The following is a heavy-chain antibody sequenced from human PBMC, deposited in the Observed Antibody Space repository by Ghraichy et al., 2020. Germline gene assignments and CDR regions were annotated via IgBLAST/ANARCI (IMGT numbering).Heavy chain of an antibody. J-gene: IGHJ4*02. Sequence: GGSLRLSCAASGFTFSNAWMSWVRQAPGKGLEWVGRFKSKTDGGTTDHAAPVKGRFTISRDDSQNTLYLQMNSLVTEDTAVYYCAAGLGLTDFDYWGQGTLVTVSS. V-gene: IGHV3-15*01. CDR1: GFTFSNAW. CDR2: FKSKTDGGTT. D-gene: IGHD1-14*01. CDR3: AAGLGLTDFDY.